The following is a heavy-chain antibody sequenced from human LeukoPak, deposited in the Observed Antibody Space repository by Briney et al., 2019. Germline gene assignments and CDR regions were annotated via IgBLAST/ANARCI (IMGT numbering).Heavy chain of an antibody. CDR2: ISSSSSTI. D-gene: IGHD1-26*01. CDR3: ARDGQVGATLLPLGY. V-gene: IGHV3-48*01. CDR1: GFTFSSYS. J-gene: IGHJ4*02. Sequence: PGGSLRLSCAASGFTFSSYSMNWVRQAPGKGLEWVSYISSSSSTIYYADSVKGRFTISRDNAKNSLYLQMNSLRAEDTAVYYCARDGQVGATLLPLGYWGQGTLVTVSS.